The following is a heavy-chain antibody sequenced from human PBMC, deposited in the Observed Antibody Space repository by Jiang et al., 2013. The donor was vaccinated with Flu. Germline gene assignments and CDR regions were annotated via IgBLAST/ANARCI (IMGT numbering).Heavy chain of an antibody. CDR1: GASISSAHW. CDR2: TFHSGIT. CDR3: ARYSDRYPFDY. V-gene: IGHV4-4*02. D-gene: IGHD6-13*01. J-gene: IGHJ4*02. Sequence: GSGLVKPSGTLSLTCAVSGASISSAHWWSWVRQPPGKGLEWIGQTFHSGITNYNPSLKSRVTISVDKSKNQFSLNLSSVTAADTAVYYCARYSDRYPFDYWGQGTLVTVS.